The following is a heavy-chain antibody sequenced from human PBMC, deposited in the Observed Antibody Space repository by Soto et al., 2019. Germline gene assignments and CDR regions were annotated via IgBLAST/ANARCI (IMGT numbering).Heavy chain of an antibody. CDR3: LIWFGELLYNRYNWFDP. CDR1: GFTFSSYS. V-gene: IGHV3-21*01. D-gene: IGHD3-10*01. Sequence: GGSLRLSCAASGFTFSSYSMNWVRQAPGKGLEWVSSISSSSSYIYYADSVKGRFTISRDNAKNSLYLQMNSLRAEDTAVYYCLIWFGELLYNRYNWFDPWGQGTLVTVSS. CDR2: ISSSSSYI. J-gene: IGHJ5*02.